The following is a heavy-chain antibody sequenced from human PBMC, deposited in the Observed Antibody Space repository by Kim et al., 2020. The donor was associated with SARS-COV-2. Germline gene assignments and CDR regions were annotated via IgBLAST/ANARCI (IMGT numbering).Heavy chain of an antibody. J-gene: IGHJ4*02. Sequence: GGSLRLSCAASGFTFSSYAMHWVRQAPGKGLEWVAVISYDGSNKYYADSVKGRFTISRDNSKNTLYLQMNSLRAEDTAVYYCARDKLKYYYGSGLDYWGQGTLVTVSS. CDR3: ARDKLKYYYGSGLDY. CDR2: ISYDGSNK. D-gene: IGHD3-10*01. CDR1: GFTFSSYA. V-gene: IGHV3-30*04.